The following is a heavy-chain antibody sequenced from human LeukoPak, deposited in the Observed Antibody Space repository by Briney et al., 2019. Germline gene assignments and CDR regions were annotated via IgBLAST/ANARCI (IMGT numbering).Heavy chain of an antibody. D-gene: IGHD3-9*01. CDR1: GFTFGEYA. Sequence: GGSLRLSCTASGFTFGEYAMSWVRQAPGKGLEWVGFIRSKAYGGTTEYAASVKGRFTISRDDSKSIAYLQMNSLRAEDTAVYYCARDYDILTGWDFDYWGQGTLVTVSS. J-gene: IGHJ4*02. CDR2: IRSKAYGGTT. V-gene: IGHV3-49*04. CDR3: ARDYDILTGWDFDY.